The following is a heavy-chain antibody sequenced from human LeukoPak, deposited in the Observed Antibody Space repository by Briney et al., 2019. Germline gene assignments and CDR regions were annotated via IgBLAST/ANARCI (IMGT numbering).Heavy chain of an antibody. V-gene: IGHV4-31*03. D-gene: IGHD3-3*01. CDR1: GGSISSGGYY. Sequence: SETLSLTCTVSGGSISSGGYYWSWIRQHPGKGLEWIGYIYYSGSTYYNPSLKSRVTISVDTSKNQFSLKLSSVTAADTAVYYSARALLRFFDPWGQGTLVTVSS. J-gene: IGHJ5*02. CDR3: ARALLRFFDP. CDR2: IYYSGST.